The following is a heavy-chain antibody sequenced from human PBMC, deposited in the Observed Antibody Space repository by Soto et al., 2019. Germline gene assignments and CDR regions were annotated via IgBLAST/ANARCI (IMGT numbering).Heavy chain of an antibody. D-gene: IGHD4-17*01. CDR2: IYYSGST. Sequence: QVQLQESGPGLVKPSETLSLPCTVSGGSISSYYWSWLRQPPGKGLEWLGYIYYSGSTDYNPSLKSRVTISVDTSKNQFSLKLSSVTAADTAVYYCARDWGDYVGYFDYWGQGTLVTVSS. CDR3: ARDWGDYVGYFDY. J-gene: IGHJ4*02. CDR1: GGSISSYY. V-gene: IGHV4-59*01.